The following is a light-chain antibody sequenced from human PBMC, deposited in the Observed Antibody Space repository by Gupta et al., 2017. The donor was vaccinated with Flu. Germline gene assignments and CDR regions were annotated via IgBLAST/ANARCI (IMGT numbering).Light chain of an antibody. Sequence: SSLTQPRSVSGSPGQSVTISCTGTSSDIGDYNYVSWFPQHPGKAPKLLIYDVTERSSGVPARFSGSKSGNTASLTISGLQAEDEADYHCCSFAGSYTLVFGGGTKLTVL. CDR1: SSDIGDYNY. CDR2: DVT. J-gene: IGLJ2*01. CDR3: CSFAGSYTLV. V-gene: IGLV2-11*01.